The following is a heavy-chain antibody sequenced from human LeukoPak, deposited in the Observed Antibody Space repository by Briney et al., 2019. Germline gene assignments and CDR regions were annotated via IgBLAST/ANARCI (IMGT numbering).Heavy chain of an antibody. CDR3: AKDRGDFP. CDR1: GFSVSDTP. V-gene: IGHV3-53*04. J-gene: IGHJ5*02. D-gene: IGHD2-21*02. CDR2: LYSGGNT. Sequence: PGGFLRLSCAVSGFSVSDTPMTWVRQAPGKGLEWVSILYSGGNTYYGDSVKGRFTVSRQNSKNTLYLQMNTLKPEDTAVYYCAKDRGDFPWGQGTLVTVSS.